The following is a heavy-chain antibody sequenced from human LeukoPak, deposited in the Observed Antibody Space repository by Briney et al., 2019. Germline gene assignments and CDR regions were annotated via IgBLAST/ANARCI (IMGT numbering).Heavy chain of an antibody. CDR3: ATEKDLLLDT. D-gene: IGHD1-26*01. CDR1: GYSLSELS. CDR2: FDPGDDET. V-gene: IGHV1-24*01. J-gene: IGHJ5*02. Sequence: ASVKVSCKVSGYSLSELSTHWVRQAPGQGLEWMGGFDPGDDETIYAQKFQGRVTMTEDTSTDTAYLELSSLRSEDTAVYFCATEKDLLLDTWGQGTPVTVSS.